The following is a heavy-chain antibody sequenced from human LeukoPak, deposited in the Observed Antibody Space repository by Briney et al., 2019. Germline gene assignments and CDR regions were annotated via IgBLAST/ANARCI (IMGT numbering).Heavy chain of an antibody. CDR3: VRGGSGWYLYDY. J-gene: IGHJ4*02. CDR2: IHTSGNT. Sequence: GGSLRLSCAASGFTITSNYMTWVRQAPGKGLEWVSVIHTSGNTYYADSVKGRFTISRDIPKNTLYLQMSSLRAEDTAVYYCVRGGSGWYLYDYWGQGTLVTVSS. D-gene: IGHD6-19*01. V-gene: IGHV3-66*01. CDR1: GFTITSNY.